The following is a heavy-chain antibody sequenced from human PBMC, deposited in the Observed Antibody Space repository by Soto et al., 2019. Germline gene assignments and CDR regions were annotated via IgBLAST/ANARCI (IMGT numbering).Heavy chain of an antibody. Sequence: QVQLVESGGGVVQPGRSLRLSCAASGFTFSSYDMHWVRQAPGKGLEWVAVISYDGSNKYYADSVKGRFTISRDNSKNTLYLQMNSLRAEDTAVYYCAKDSPLLTYYYDSSGSPDYWGQGTLVTVSS. CDR2: ISYDGSNK. CDR1: GFTFSSYD. CDR3: AKDSPLLTYYYDSSGSPDY. J-gene: IGHJ4*02. V-gene: IGHV3-30*18. D-gene: IGHD3-22*01.